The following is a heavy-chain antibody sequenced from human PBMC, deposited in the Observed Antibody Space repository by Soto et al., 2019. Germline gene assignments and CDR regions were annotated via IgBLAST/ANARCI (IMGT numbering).Heavy chain of an antibody. CDR2: IIPIFGTA. Sequence: SVKGSFKASGGTFSSYAISWVRQAPGQGLEWMGGIIPIFGTANYAQKFQGRVTITADESTSTAYMELSSLRSEDTAVYYCARVVGVSSRSHWFDHWGQGTLVTVSS. CDR3: ARVVGVSSRSHWFDH. CDR1: GGTFSSYA. J-gene: IGHJ5*02. V-gene: IGHV1-69*13. D-gene: IGHD6-6*01.